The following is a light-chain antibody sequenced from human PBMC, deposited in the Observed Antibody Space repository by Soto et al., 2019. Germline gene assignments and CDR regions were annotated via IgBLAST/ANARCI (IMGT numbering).Light chain of an antibody. Sequence: QTVVTQEPSLTVSPGGTVTLACGSNTGTVTSGHYPYWFQQKPGQAPRTLIYDTSNKHSWTPARFSGSLLGGKAALTLSGAQPEDEAEYYCLLSYSGARIFGGGTQLTVL. CDR2: DTS. V-gene: IGLV7-46*01. CDR3: LLSYSGARI. CDR1: TGTVTSGHY. J-gene: IGLJ2*01.